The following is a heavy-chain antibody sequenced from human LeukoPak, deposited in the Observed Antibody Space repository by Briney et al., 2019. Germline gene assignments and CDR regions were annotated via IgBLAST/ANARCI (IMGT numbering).Heavy chain of an antibody. CDR3: ARALRYYYDSSGKKGAFDI. Sequence: GASVKVSCKASGYTFTSYYMHWVRQAPGQGLEWMGIINPSGGSTSYAQKFQGRVTMTRDTSTSTVYMELSSLRSEDTAVYYCARALRYYYDSSGKKGAFDIWGQGTMVTVSS. CDR1: GYTFTSYY. CDR2: INPSGGST. J-gene: IGHJ3*02. D-gene: IGHD3-22*01. V-gene: IGHV1-46*01.